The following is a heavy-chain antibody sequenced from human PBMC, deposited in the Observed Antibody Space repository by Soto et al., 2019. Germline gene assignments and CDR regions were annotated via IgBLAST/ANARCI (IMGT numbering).Heavy chain of an antibody. J-gene: IGHJ5*02. Sequence: PSETLSLTCTVSGDAIYIGGYYWTWIRQHPGKGLEWIGRIYATGTTDYNPSLKSRVMMSVDTSKKQFSLKLRSVTAADTAVYYCVRDGTKTLRDWFDPWGQGISVTVSS. CDR3: VRDGTKTLRDWFDP. CDR2: IYATGTT. CDR1: GDAIYIGGYY. V-gene: IGHV4-61*08. D-gene: IGHD1-1*01.